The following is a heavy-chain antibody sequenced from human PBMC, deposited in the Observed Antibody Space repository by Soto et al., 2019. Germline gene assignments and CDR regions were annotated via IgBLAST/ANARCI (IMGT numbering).Heavy chain of an antibody. V-gene: IGHV3-66*01. CDR3: ARDTRDYYDSSSYYGMDV. CDR1: GFTVSSNY. J-gene: IGHJ6*02. CDR2: IYSGGST. D-gene: IGHD3-22*01. Sequence: GGSLRLSCAASGFTVSSNYMSWVRQAQGKGLEWVSVIYSGGSTYYADSVKGRFTISRDNSKNTLYLQMNSLRAEDTAVYYCARDTRDYYDSSSYYGMDVWGQGTTVTVSS.